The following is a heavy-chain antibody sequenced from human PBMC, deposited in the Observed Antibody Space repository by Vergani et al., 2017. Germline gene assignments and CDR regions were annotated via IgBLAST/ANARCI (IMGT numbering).Heavy chain of an antibody. CDR3: ARDLRLLYNRFDP. CDR1: GFTFNQYG. V-gene: IGHV3-33*01. D-gene: IGHD1-14*01. CDR2: TWYDGNNK. Sequence: QVQLVESGGGVVQPGRSLRLSCAASGFTFNQYGMHWVRQAPGKGLEWVAVTWYDGNNKQYADSVKGRFTISRDNSKSTVSLQMNSLRDEDTGVYYCARDLRLLYNRFDPWGQGTLVTVSS. J-gene: IGHJ5*02.